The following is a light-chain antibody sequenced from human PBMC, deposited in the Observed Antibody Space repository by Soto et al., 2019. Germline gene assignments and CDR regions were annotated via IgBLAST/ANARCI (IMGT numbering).Light chain of an antibody. CDR3: SSFAGGNNYLL. J-gene: IGLJ2*01. V-gene: IGLV2-8*01. CDR2: EVV. Sequence: QSALTQPLSSSGSPGQSVTISCTGTSSDVGAYNYVSWYQQHPGQAPKLLIYEVVKRPSGVPDRFSGSKSGNTASLTVSGLQAEDEAAYYCSSFAGGNNYLLFGGGTKVTVL. CDR1: SSDVGAYNY.